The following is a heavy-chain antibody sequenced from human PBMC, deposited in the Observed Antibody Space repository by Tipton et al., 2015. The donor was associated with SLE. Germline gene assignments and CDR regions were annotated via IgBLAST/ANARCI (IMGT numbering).Heavy chain of an antibody. CDR3: ARGDMVIITPDAFDL. J-gene: IGHJ3*01. CDR1: GGSVSSSSKY. Sequence: LRLSCTVSGGSVSSSSKYWAWIRQPPGKGLEWIGSIYYTGTTTYYNSFLKSRVSISVDTSKNQIYVILSSVTAADTAVYHCARGDMVIITPDAFDLWGQGTMVTVSS. V-gene: IGHV4-39*07. CDR2: IYYTGTTT. D-gene: IGHD2-21*01.